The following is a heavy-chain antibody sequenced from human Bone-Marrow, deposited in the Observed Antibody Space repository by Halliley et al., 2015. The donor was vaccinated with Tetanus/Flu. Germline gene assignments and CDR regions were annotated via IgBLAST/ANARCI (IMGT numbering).Heavy chain of an antibody. CDR2: FYPGDSNT. J-gene: IGHJ4*02. Sequence: GLFYPGDSNTRYSPSFEGQVTFSADKSISTAYLQWSSLRASDTAIYFCARRVTGAGIYYFEFWGQGTLVTVSS. V-gene: IGHV5-51*01. CDR3: ARRVTGAGIYYFEF. D-gene: IGHD2-21*02.